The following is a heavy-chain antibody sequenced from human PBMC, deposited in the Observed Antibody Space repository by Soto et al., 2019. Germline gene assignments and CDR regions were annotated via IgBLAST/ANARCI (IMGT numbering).Heavy chain of an antibody. Sequence: SVKVSCKASGGTFSSYAISWVRQAPGQGLEWMGGIIPIFGAANYAQKFQGRVTITADESTSTAYMELSGLRPDDTAVYYCARRKERSGPHYFDYWGQGSQVTVSS. CDR2: IIPIFGAA. V-gene: IGHV1-69*13. D-gene: IGHD6-25*01. CDR3: ARRKERSGPHYFDY. CDR1: GGTFSSYA. J-gene: IGHJ4*02.